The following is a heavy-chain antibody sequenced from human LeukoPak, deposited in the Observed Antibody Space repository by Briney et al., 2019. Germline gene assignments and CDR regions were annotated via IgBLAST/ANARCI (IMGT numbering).Heavy chain of an antibody. V-gene: IGHV3-7*01. CDR3: ARELEYCSSTSCSN. Sequence: PGGSLRLSCAASGFTFSSYWMSWVRQAPGKGLEWVANIKQDGSEKYYVDSVKGRFTISRDNAKNSLYLQMNSLRAEDTAVYYCARELEYCSSTSCSNWGQGTLVTVSS. CDR1: GFTFSSYW. CDR2: IKQDGSEK. J-gene: IGHJ4*02. D-gene: IGHD2-2*01.